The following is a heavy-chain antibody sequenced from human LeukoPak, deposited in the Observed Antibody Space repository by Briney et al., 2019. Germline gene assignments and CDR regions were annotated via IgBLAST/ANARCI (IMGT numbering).Heavy chain of an antibody. Sequence: GGSLRLSCAASGFTFSNFGVPWVRQAPGKGLEWVALISYDRSHKYYADSVKGRFTISSDDSKNTLFLQMNSLSAEDTAVYYSAKMRSRGAWGCHYGMDVWGQGTTVTVSS. V-gene: IGHV3-30*18. D-gene: IGHD1-26*01. CDR2: ISYDRSHK. J-gene: IGHJ6*02. CDR3: AKMRSRGAWGCHYGMDV. CDR1: GFTFSNFG.